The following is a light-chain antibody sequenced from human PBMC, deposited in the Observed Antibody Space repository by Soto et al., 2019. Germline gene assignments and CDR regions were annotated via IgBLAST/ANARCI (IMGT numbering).Light chain of an antibody. V-gene: IGKV1-39*01. CDR1: ESIGKY. CDR3: QQSYSTPFT. J-gene: IGKJ3*01. Sequence: DIQMTQSPSPLSVSVGDRVTITCRASESIGKYLNWYQHKPPKAPKLLIYAASSLESGVPSRFSGSGSGTDFTLTIGSLQPEDFATYYCQQSYSTPFTFGPGTKVDIK. CDR2: AAS.